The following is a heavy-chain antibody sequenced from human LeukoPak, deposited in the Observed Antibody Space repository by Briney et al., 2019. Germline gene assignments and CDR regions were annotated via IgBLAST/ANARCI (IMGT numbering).Heavy chain of an antibody. V-gene: IGHV4-31*03. CDR1: GASISSGGYY. CDR2: IYYSGST. Sequence: SETLSLTCTVSGASISSGGYYWSWIRQHPGKGLEWIGYIYYSGSTYYNPSLKSRVTISVDTSKNQFSLKLSSVTAADTAVYYCARVAWDKQQLDENYFYYYMDVWGKGTTVTVSS. D-gene: IGHD6-13*01. CDR3: ARVAWDKQQLDENYFYYYMDV. J-gene: IGHJ6*03.